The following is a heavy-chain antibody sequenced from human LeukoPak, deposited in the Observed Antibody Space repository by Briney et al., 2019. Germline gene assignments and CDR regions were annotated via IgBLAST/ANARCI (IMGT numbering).Heavy chain of an antibody. J-gene: IGHJ4*02. Sequence: GGSLRLSCAASGFSLSTYWMSWVRQAPGKGLEWVANIDQDGSEKYYVDSVKGRFTISRDNAKNSLYLQMNSLRAEDTAVYYCARGPPYYYDSSGYYSVYYFDYWGQGTLVTVSS. CDR3: ARGPPYYYDSSGYYSVYYFDY. CDR2: IDQDGSEK. CDR1: GFSLSTYW. D-gene: IGHD3-22*01. V-gene: IGHV3-7*01.